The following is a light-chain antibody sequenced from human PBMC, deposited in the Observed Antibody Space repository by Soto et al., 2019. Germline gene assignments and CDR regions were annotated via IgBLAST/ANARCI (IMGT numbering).Light chain of an antibody. CDR1: QSVSDY. Sequence: EIVLTQSPATLSLSPGERATLSCRASQSVSDYLAWYQQKPGQAPRLLIYDASSRATGIPDRFSGGGSGTDFTLTISRLEPEDFAVYYCQQFSSYPLTFGGGTKVDSK. V-gene: IGKV3-20*01. CDR2: DAS. CDR3: QQFSSYPLT. J-gene: IGKJ4*01.